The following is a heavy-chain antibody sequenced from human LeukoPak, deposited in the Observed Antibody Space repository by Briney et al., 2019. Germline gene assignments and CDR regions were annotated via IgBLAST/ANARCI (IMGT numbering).Heavy chain of an antibody. CDR1: GYTFTSYG. Sequence: EASVKVSCKASGYTFTSYGISWVRQAPGQGLEWMGWISAYNGNTNYAQKLQGRVTMTTDTSTSTAYMELRSLRSDDTAVYYCARDETVRYYYYMDVWGKGTTVTISS. CDR3: ARDETVRYYYYMDV. CDR2: ISAYNGNT. D-gene: IGHD4-17*01. V-gene: IGHV1-18*01. J-gene: IGHJ6*03.